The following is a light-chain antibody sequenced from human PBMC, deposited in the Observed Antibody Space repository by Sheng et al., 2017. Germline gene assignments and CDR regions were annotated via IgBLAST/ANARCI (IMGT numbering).Light chain of an antibody. J-gene: IGKJ4*01. CDR1: QGIDNY. Sequence: DIQITQSQSSLSASLGDRVTITCRASQGIDNYLAWYQQRPGTVPRLLIYAASNLQSGVPSRFSGSGSGTDFTLTISSLQPEDVAIYYCQKYNSAPLTFGGGTKIEIK. CDR3: QKYNSAPLT. V-gene: IGKV1-27*01. CDR2: AAS.